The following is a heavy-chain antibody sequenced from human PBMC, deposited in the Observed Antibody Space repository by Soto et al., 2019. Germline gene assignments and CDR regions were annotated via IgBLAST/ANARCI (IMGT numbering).Heavy chain of an antibody. J-gene: IGHJ6*02. D-gene: IGHD2-21*02. CDR3: ANSPRAYCGGDCYARLYYYYGMDV. CDR2: IIPIFGTA. V-gene: IGHV1-69*06. Sequence: SVKVSCKASGGTFSSYAISWVRQAPGQGLEWMGGIIPIFGTANYAQKFQGRVTITADKSTSTAYMELSSLRSEDTAVYYCANSPRAYCGGDCYARLYYYYGMDVWGQGTTVTVSS. CDR1: GGTFSSYA.